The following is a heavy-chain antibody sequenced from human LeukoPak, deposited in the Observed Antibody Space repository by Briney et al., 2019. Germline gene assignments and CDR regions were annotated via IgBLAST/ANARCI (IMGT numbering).Heavy chain of an antibody. D-gene: IGHD6-19*01. J-gene: IGHJ4*02. V-gene: IGHV1-2*06. CDR1: GYIFADYY. Sequence: ASVKVSCKASGYIFADYYMHWMRQAPGQGREWMGRINPNSGGTNYAQKFQGRVTMTRDTSISTAYMELSRLRSDDTAVYYCARAKQWLPYDYWGQGTLVTVSS. CDR3: ARAKQWLPYDY. CDR2: INPNSGGT.